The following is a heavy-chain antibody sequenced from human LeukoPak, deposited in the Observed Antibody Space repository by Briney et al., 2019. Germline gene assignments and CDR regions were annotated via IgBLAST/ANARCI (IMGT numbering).Heavy chain of an antibody. D-gene: IGHD3-10*01. J-gene: IGHJ5*02. V-gene: IGHV4-59*01. CDR2: IYYSGST. CDR1: GGSISSYY. CDR3: ARLMWFGELLPNWFDH. Sequence: SETLSLTCTVPGGSISSYYWSWIRQPPGKGLEWIGYIYYSGSTNYNPSLKSRVTISVDTSKNQFSLKLSSVTAADTAVYYCARLMWFGELLPNWFDHWGQGTLVTVSS.